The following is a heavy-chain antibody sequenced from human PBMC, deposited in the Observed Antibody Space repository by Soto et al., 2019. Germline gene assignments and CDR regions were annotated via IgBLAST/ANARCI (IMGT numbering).Heavy chain of an antibody. CDR2: AIPVYGST. D-gene: IGHD3-16*01. V-gene: IGHV1-69*01. J-gene: IGHJ3*02. Sequence: QVQLVQSGAEVKKPGTSVKVSCEVSGGTFSNYAITWVRQAPGQGLEWLGGAIPVYGSTNYAQKFQGRVTITAGESATTTFMELSSLRSDDTAVYYCARMGVANSRDAFDICGQGTLVTVS. CDR3: ARMGVANSRDAFDI. CDR1: GGTFSNYA.